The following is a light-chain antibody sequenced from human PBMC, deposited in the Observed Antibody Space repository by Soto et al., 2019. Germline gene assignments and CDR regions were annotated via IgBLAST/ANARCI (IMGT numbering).Light chain of an antibody. CDR2: AAS. CDR1: QGIRSG. Sequence: SVSAKKGDRVTITCRASQGIRSGLSWYQQKPGKAPKRLIDAASSLQSGVPSRFSGSGSGTEFTLTISSLQPEDFATYCCLQHNTLPLTFCGVSNVDI. J-gene: IGKJ3*01. V-gene: IGKV1-17*01. CDR3: LQHNTLPLT.